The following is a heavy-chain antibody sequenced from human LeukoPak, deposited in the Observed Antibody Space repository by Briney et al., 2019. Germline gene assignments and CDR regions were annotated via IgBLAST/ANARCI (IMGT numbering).Heavy chain of an antibody. Sequence: GASVKVSCKASGYTFTSYDINWVRQATGQGLEWMGWMNPNSGNTGYAQKFQGRVTITRNTSISTAYMELSSLRSEDTAVYYCARGTPYYDSSGYYYGFDPWGQGTLVTVSS. V-gene: IGHV1-8*03. D-gene: IGHD3-22*01. J-gene: IGHJ5*02. CDR1: GYTFTSYD. CDR3: ARGTPYYDSSGYYYGFDP. CDR2: MNPNSGNT.